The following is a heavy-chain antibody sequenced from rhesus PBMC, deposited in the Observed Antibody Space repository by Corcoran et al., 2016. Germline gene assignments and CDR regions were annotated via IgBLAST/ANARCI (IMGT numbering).Heavy chain of an antibody. D-gene: IGHD3-16*01. CDR2: LYGGSGST. Sequence: QVQLQESGPGLVKPSETLSLTCAVSGGSISSNYWSWIRQSPGKGLEWIGYLYGGSGSTSYNPSLKSRVTISTVTSKIQFSLKLGSVTTADTAVYYCARWYYSSSYYGTYFDYWGQGVLVTVSS. J-gene: IGHJ4*01. V-gene: IGHV4-147*01. CDR1: GGSISSNY. CDR3: ARWYYSSSYYGTYFDY.